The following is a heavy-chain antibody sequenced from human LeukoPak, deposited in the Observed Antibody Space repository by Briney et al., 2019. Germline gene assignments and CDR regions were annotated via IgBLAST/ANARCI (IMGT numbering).Heavy chain of an antibody. V-gene: IGHV3-7*01. CDR3: ARLRWITAAATGWFDP. CDR2: IKQDGSEK. J-gene: IGHJ5*02. CDR1: GFTFSSYW. D-gene: IGHD6-13*01. Sequence: GGSLRLSCAASGFTFSSYWMNWVRQAPGKGLEWVANIKQDGSEKYYVDSVKGRFTISRDNAKNSLYLQMNSLRAEDTAVYYCARLRWITAAATGWFDPWGQGTLVTVSS.